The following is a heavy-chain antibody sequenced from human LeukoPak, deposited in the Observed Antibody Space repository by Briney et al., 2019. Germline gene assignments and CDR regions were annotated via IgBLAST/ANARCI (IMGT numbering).Heavy chain of an antibody. CDR1: GYTFSKYA. CDR2: INTKTGNP. Sequence: ASVKVSCKASGYTFSKYAMNWVRQAPGQGLEWMGWINTKTGNPTYAQGFTGRFVFSLETSVSTAHLQISNLKAEDTAVYYCARGGGGAVVPAVWGQGTLVTVSS. J-gene: IGHJ4*02. CDR3: ARGGGGAVVPAV. D-gene: IGHD2-2*01. V-gene: IGHV7-4-1*02.